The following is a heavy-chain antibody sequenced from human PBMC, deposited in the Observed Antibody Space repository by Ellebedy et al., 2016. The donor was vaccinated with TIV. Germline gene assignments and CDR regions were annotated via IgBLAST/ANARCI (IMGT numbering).Heavy chain of an antibody. V-gene: IGHV3-33*01. CDR3: ARGGSSSNWYQPFDS. D-gene: IGHD6-13*01. CDR2: VWYDGSSD. Sequence: GESLKISXAASGFSFSAYVMHWVRQAPGKGLEWVALVWYDGSSDFYVDSVQGRFAISRDNSKNTMVLQMNSLRDEDTAVYYCARGGSSSNWYQPFDSWGQGTLVTVSS. J-gene: IGHJ4*02. CDR1: GFSFSAYV.